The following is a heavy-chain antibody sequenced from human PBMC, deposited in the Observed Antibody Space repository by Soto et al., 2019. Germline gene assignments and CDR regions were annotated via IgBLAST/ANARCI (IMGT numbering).Heavy chain of an antibody. CDR1: GYSFTSYW. Sequence: GESLKISCKGSGYSFTSYWMSWVRQTPVKGLEWMGRIDPSDSYTNYSPSFQGHVTISADKSISTAYLQWSSLKASDTAMYYCARQAYTAMVRVWFDPWGQGTLVTVSS. J-gene: IGHJ5*02. V-gene: IGHV5-10-1*01. D-gene: IGHD5-18*01. CDR3: ARQAYTAMVRVWFDP. CDR2: IDPSDSYT.